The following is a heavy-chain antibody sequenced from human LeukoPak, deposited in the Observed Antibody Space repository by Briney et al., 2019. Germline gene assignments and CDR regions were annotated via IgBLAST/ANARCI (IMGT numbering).Heavy chain of an antibody. D-gene: IGHD3-9*01. J-gene: IGHJ4*02. V-gene: IGHV4-34*01. CDR2: INHSGST. CDR1: GGSFSGYY. Sequence: SETLSLTCAVYGGSFSGYYWSWIRQPPGKGLEWIGEINHSGSTNYNPSLKSRVTISVDTSKNQFSLKLSSVTAADTAVYYCARHKEYFDWLFYFDYWGQGTLVTVSS. CDR3: ARHKEYFDWLFYFDY.